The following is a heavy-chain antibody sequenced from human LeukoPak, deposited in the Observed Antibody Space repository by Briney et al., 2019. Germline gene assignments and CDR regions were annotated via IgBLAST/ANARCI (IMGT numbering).Heavy chain of an antibody. D-gene: IGHD3-22*01. V-gene: IGHV1-2*02. CDR3: ARDRGYDSSGAVDY. CDR1: GYTFTGYY. CDR2: INPNSGGT. Sequence: ASVKVSCKASGYTFTGYYMHWVRQAPGQGLEWMGWINPNSGGTNYAQKFQGRVTMTRDTSISTAYMELSRLRSDDTAVYYCARDRGYDSSGAVDYWGQGTLVTVSS. J-gene: IGHJ4*02.